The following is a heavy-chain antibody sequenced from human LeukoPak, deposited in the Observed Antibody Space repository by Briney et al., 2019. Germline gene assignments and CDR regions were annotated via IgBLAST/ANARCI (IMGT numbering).Heavy chain of an antibody. Sequence: SETLSLTCAVSGYSISSGYYWGWIRQPPGKGLEWIGSIYHSGSTYYNPSLKSRVTISVDTSKNQFSLELSSVTAADTAVYYCARDHSMITFGGVIALYYFDYWGQGTLVTVSS. J-gene: IGHJ4*02. CDR1: GYSISSGYY. V-gene: IGHV4-38-2*02. CDR3: ARDHSMITFGGVIALYYFDY. D-gene: IGHD3-16*02. CDR2: IYHSGST.